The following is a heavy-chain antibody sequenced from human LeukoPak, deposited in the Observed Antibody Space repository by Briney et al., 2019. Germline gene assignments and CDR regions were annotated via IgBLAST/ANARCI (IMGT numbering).Heavy chain of an antibody. Sequence: ASVKVSCKVSGYTLTELSMHWVRQAPGKGLEWMGGFDPEDGETIYAQKFQGRVTMTRDTSTSTVYMELSSLRSEDTAVYYCARVIRRYCSGGSCPVGYWGQGTLVTVSS. CDR1: GYTLTELS. CDR3: ARVIRRYCSGGSCPVGY. V-gene: IGHV1-24*01. J-gene: IGHJ4*02. D-gene: IGHD2-15*01. CDR2: FDPEDGET.